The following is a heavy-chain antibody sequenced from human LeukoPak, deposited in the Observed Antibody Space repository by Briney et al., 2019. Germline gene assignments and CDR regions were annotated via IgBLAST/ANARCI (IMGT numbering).Heavy chain of an antibody. V-gene: IGHV4-59*08. CDR1: GGSISSYY. Sequence: SETLSLTCTVSGGSISSYYWSWIRQPPGKGLEWIGYIYYSGSTNYNPSLKSRVTISVDTSKNQFSLKLSSVTAADTAVYYCARYSEHWFDPWGQGTLVTVSS. CDR3: ARYSEHWFDP. D-gene: IGHD1-26*01. J-gene: IGHJ5*02. CDR2: IYYSGST.